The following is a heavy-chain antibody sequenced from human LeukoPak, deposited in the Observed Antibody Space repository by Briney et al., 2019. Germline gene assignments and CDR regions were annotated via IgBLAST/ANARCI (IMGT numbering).Heavy chain of an antibody. CDR1: GGSISSGDYY. Sequence: SQTLSLTCTVSGGSISSGDYYWSWIRQPPGKGLEWIGYIYYSGSTYYTPSLRGRVTISVDTSKNQFSLNLSSVTAADTAVYYCARGRWSSSGYQDYWGRGTLVTVSS. CDR3: ARGRWSSSGYQDY. V-gene: IGHV4-30-4*01. J-gene: IGHJ4*02. D-gene: IGHD3-22*01. CDR2: IYYSGST.